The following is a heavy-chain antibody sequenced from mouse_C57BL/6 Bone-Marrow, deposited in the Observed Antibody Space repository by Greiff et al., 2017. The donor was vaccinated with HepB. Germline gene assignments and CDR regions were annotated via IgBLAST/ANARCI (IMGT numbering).Heavy chain of an antibody. D-gene: IGHD1-1*01. CDR3: AISPYYYGSSDYFDY. Sequence: QVQLKESDAELVKPGASVKISCKVSGYTFTDHTIHWMKQRPEQGLEWIGYIYPRDGSTKYNEKFKGKATLTADKSSSTAYMQLNSLTSEDSAVYFCAISPYYYGSSDYFDYWGQGTTLTVSS. V-gene: IGHV1-78*01. J-gene: IGHJ2*01. CDR1: GYTFTDHT. CDR2: IYPRDGST.